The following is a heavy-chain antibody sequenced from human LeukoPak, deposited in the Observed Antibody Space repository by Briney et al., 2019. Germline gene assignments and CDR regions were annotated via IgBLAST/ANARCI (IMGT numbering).Heavy chain of an antibody. V-gene: IGHV1-69*05. CDR3: ARGACSSCEYYYYYYMDV. D-gene: IGHD6-13*01. CDR2: IIPIFGTA. CDR1: GGTFSSYA. J-gene: IGHJ6*03. Sequence: SVKVSCKASGGTFSSYAISWVRQAPGQGLEWMGGIIPIFGTANYAQKFQGRVTITTDESTSTAYMELSSLRSEDTAVCYCARGACSSCEYYYYYYMDVWGKGNTVSVS.